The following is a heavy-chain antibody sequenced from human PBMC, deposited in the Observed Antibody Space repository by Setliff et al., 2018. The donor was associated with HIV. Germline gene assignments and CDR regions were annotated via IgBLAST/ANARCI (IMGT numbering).Heavy chain of an antibody. V-gene: IGHV4-59*01. CDR1: GGSISSYY. D-gene: IGHD3-3*01. Sequence: SETLSLTCTVSGGSISSYYWSWIRQPPGKGLEWIGYIYYSGSTNYNPSLKSRVTISVGTSKNQFSLKMSSVIAADTAVYYCARIFGDQGYYYGMDVWGQGTTVTVSS. CDR3: ARIFGDQGYYYGMDV. CDR2: IYYSGST. J-gene: IGHJ6*02.